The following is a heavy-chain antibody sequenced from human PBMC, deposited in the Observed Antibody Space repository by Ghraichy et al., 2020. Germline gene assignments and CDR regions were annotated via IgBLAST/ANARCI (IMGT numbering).Heavy chain of an antibody. CDR2: IYYSGST. CDR3: ARGGGGKIDY. Sequence: SQTLSLTCTVSGGSISSYYWSWIRQPPGKGLEWIGYIYYSGSTNYNPSLKSRVTISVDTSKNQFSLKLSSVTAADTAVYYCARGGGGKIDYWGQGTLVTVSS. V-gene: IGHV4-59*01. D-gene: IGHD4-23*01. CDR1: GGSISSYY. J-gene: IGHJ4*02.